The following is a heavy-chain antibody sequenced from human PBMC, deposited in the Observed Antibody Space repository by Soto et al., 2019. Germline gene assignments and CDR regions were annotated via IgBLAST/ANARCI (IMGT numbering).Heavy chain of an antibody. J-gene: IGHJ5*02. CDR2: ITGSGGKT. CDR1: EFTFSTYA. Sequence: EVQLLESGGGLVQPGGSLRLSCAASEFTFSTYAMSWVRQAPGKGLEWVSTITGSGGKTFYADSVKGRFTISRDNSKNTLSLQMNSLIAEDTDLYYCATEAPLHPQGWFDPWGQVTLVTVSS. D-gene: IGHD3-10*01. V-gene: IGHV3-23*01. CDR3: ATEAPLHPQGWFDP.